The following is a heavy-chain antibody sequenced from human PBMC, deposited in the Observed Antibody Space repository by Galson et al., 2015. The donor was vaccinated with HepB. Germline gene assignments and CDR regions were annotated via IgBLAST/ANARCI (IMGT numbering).Heavy chain of an antibody. CDR1: GYSFSSYW. D-gene: IGHD5-18*01. CDR2: IYPDDSDT. Sequence: QSGAEVKKPGESLKISCKGSGYSFSSYWIGWVRQTPGKGLEWMGIIYPDDSDTSYSPSFQGQVTISADKSISTAYLQWSSLKASDTAMYYCARLSSPGGYNFAVSGDFDFWGQGTLVTVSS. V-gene: IGHV5-51*01. CDR3: ARLSSPGGYNFAVSGDFDF. J-gene: IGHJ4*02.